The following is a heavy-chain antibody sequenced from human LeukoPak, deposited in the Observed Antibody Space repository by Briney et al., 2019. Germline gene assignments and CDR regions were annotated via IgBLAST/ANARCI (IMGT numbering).Heavy chain of an antibody. J-gene: IGHJ2*01. CDR3: TRRNEATVVTPDWYFDL. CDR2: IRSKANSYAT. CDR1: GFTFSGSA. D-gene: IGHD4-23*01. Sequence: GGSLRLSCAASGFTFSGSAMHWVRQASGKGLEWVGRIRSKANSYATVYAASVKGRFTISRDDSKNTAYLQMNSLKTEDTAVYYCTRRNEATVVTPDWYFDLWGRGTLVTVSS. V-gene: IGHV3-73*01.